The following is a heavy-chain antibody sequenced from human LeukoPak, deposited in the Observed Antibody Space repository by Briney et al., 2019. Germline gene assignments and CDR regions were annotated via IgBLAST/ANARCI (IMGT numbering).Heavy chain of an antibody. CDR1: GLTLSSYG. V-gene: IGHV3-30*18. D-gene: IGHD1-20*01. Sequence: PGGSLTLPCAASGLTLSSYGMHGVRQAPGKGLEWVAVISYDGSNKYYADSVKGRFTISRDNSKNTLYLQMNSLRAEDTAVYYCAKGDNWNGVHYWGQGTLVTVSS. CDR2: ISYDGSNK. CDR3: AKGDNWNGVHY. J-gene: IGHJ4*02.